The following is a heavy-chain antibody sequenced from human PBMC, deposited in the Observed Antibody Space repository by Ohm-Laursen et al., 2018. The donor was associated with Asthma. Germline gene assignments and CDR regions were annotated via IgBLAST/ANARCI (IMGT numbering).Heavy chain of an antibody. J-gene: IGHJ4*02. CDR2: IYPGGAT. CDR1: GFSVSRHF. CDR3: ARGQGSGDISGSDPFDL. D-gene: IGHD3-10*01. V-gene: IGHV3-53*01. Sequence: GSLRLSCAASGFSVSRHFMNWIRQGPEKGLEWVSDIYPGGATFYADSVKGRFTISRDDSKNTLNLQMSSLRGDDTAVYYCARGQGSGDISGSDPFDLWGQGTLVTVSS.